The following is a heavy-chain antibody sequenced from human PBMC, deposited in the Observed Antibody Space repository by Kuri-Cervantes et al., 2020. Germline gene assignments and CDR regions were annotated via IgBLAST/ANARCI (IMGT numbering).Heavy chain of an antibody. CDR1: GFTFSSYG. CDR3: ARDRDSSGYYSPNFDY. V-gene: IGHV3-30*03. D-gene: IGHD3-22*01. J-gene: IGHJ4*02. Sequence: GESLKISCAASGFTFSSYGMHWVRQAPGKGLEWVAVISYDGSNKYYADSVKGRFTSSRDNSKNTLYLQMNSLRAEDTAVYYCARDRDSSGYYSPNFDYWGQGTLVTVSS. CDR2: ISYDGSNK.